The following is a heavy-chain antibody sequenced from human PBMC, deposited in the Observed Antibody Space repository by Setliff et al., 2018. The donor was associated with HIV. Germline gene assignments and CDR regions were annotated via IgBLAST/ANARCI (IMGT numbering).Heavy chain of an antibody. J-gene: IGHJ1*01. CDR1: GFSFSRYT. D-gene: IGHD6-19*01. Sequence: GGSLRLSCVTSGFSFSRYTMMWVRQAPGKGLEWVSSITSNLRYIYADSVKGRFTISRDNTRNSLYLQMNSLRAEDTAVYYCARAPGIAVTGRYFQHWGQGTLVTVSS. CDR2: ITSNLRYI. V-gene: IGHV3-21*01. CDR3: ARAPGIAVTGRYFQH.